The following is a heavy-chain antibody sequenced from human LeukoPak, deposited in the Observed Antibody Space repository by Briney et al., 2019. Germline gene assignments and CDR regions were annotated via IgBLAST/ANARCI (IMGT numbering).Heavy chain of an antibody. J-gene: IGHJ4*02. CDR3: ARLGDSYATDY. D-gene: IGHD5-18*01. V-gene: IGHV4-4*02. CDR1: DGSIKTNYW. CDR2: INHSGST. Sequence: TSETLSLTCTVSDGSIKTNYWWTWIRQPPGKGLEWIGEINHSGSTNYNPSLKSRVTISVDTSNTQFSLKLSSVTAADTAVYYCARLGDSYATDYWGQGTLVTVSS.